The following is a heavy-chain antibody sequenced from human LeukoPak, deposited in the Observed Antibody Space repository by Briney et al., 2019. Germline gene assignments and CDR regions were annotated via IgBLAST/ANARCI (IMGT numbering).Heavy chain of an antibody. V-gene: IGHV4-39*01. CDR3: ASKYRRLSYYDY. D-gene: IGHD3-10*01. Sequence: SETLSLTCTVSGGSISSSTYYWGWIRQPPGKGLEWIGSIYYSGNTYYNPSLKSRVTISVDTSTNQFSLNLTSVTAADTAVYYCASKYRRLSYYDYWGQGTLVTVSS. CDR2: IYYSGNT. CDR1: GGSISSSTYY. J-gene: IGHJ4*02.